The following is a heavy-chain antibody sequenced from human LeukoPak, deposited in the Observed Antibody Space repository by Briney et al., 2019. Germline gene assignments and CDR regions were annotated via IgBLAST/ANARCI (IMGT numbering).Heavy chain of an antibody. CDR3: ASLWFDP. CDR2: ISASGSTT. V-gene: IGHV3-48*03. J-gene: IGHJ5*02. Sequence: TGGSLRLSCTASGFQFSSYEMNWVRQAPGKGLEWVSYISASGSTTYYVDSVKGRFTISRDNTKNSLYLQMNSLRAEDTAVYYCASLWFDPWGQGSLVTVSS. CDR1: GFQFSSYE.